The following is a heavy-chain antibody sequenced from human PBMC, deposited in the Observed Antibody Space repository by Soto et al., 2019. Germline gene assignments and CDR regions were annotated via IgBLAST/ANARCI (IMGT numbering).Heavy chain of an antibody. CDR2: IYYSGST. J-gene: IGHJ4*02. CDR1: GGSISSSSYY. Sequence: QLQLQESGPGLVKPSETLSLPCTVSGGSISSSSYYWGWIRQPPGKGLEWIGSIYYSGSTYYNPPIHRRVNFAVSKHKNQFTLKPSSVTAADTAVYYCASPRREDQGEGDYFDYWGQGTLVHGSS. D-gene: IGHD3-16*01. CDR3: ASPRREDQGEGDYFDY. V-gene: IGHV4-39*01.